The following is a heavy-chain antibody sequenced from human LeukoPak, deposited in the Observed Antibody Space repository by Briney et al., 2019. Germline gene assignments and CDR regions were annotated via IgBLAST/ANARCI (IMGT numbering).Heavy chain of an antibody. J-gene: IGHJ5*02. CDR3: ARGQPLEYSSSSFAS. CDR2: IYYSGST. Sequence: SETLSLTCTVSGGSISSGGYYWSWIRQHPGKGLEWIGYIYYSGSTYYNPSLKSRVTISVDTSKNQFSLKLSSVTAADTAVYYCARGQPLEYSSSSFASWGQGTLVTVSS. D-gene: IGHD6-6*01. CDR1: GGSISSGGYY. V-gene: IGHV4-31*03.